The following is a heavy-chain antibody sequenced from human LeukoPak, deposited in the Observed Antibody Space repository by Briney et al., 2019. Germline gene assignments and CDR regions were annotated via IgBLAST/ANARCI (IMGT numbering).Heavy chain of an antibody. J-gene: IGHJ4*02. CDR3: ARDRGSITVVRGVNYY. CDR2: ISSGSATI. CDR1: GFTFSTYS. Sequence: GGSLRLSCEASGFTFSTYSMNWVRQAPGTGLEWVSHISSGSATIYYADSVKGRFTISRDNAKNSLYLQMNSLRAEDTAVYYCARDRGSITVVRGVNYYWGQGTLVTVSS. V-gene: IGHV3-48*04. D-gene: IGHD3-10*01.